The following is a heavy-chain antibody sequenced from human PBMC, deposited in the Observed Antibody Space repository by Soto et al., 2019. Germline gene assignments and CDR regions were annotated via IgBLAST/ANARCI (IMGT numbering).Heavy chain of an antibody. V-gene: IGHV3-21*01. CDR1: GFTFSSYS. Sequence: GALRLSCAASGFTFSSYSMNWVRQAPGKGLEWVSSMSSSSRYIYYADSVRGRFTISRDNAKNSLYLQMNSLRAEDTAVYYCAKDLNPVTTAYFQHWGQGTLVTVSS. D-gene: IGHD4-17*01. CDR2: MSSSSRYI. J-gene: IGHJ1*01. CDR3: AKDLNPVTTAYFQH.